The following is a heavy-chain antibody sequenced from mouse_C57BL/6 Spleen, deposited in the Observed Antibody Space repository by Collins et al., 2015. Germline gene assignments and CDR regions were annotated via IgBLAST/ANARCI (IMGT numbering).Heavy chain of an antibody. CDR3: ARNGNYRAGAMDY. J-gene: IGHJ4*01. Sequence: QVQLQQSGAELMKPGASVKISCKATGYTFSSYWIEWVKQRPGHGLEWIGEILPGSGSTNYNEKFKGKATFTADTSSNTAYIQLSSLTSEDSAVYYCARNGNYRAGAMDYWGQGTSVTVSS. CDR2: ILPGSGST. CDR1: GYTFSSYW. D-gene: IGHD2-1*01. V-gene: IGHV1-9*01.